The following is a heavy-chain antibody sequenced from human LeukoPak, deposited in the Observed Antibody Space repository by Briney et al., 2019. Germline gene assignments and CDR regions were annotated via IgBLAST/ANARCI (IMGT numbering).Heavy chain of an antibody. CDR2: IKRDGSER. V-gene: IGHV3-7*01. CDR1: GFTFSTRW. J-gene: IGHJ3*02. D-gene: IGHD4/OR15-4a*01. CDR3: ASQALTSHAFDI. Sequence: GGSLRLSCTASGFTFSTRWMSWVRQAPGRGLEWVANIKRDGSERYYVDSVKGRFTFSRDNAKNSLYLQTNSLRAEDTAVYYCASQALTSHAFDIWGQGTMVTVSS.